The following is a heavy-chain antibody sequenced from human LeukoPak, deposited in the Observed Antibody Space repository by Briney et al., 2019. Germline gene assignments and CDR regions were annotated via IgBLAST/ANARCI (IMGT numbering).Heavy chain of an antibody. CDR3: ARDPPYDSSGYPAS. Sequence: PGGSLRLSCAASGFTFSDYYMSWIRQAPGKGLEWVSYISSSGSTIYYADSVKGRFTISRDNAKNSLYLQMNSLRAEDTAVYYCARDPPYDSSGYPASWGQGTLVTVSS. V-gene: IGHV3-11*01. CDR1: GFTFSDYY. J-gene: IGHJ5*02. D-gene: IGHD3-22*01. CDR2: ISSSGSTI.